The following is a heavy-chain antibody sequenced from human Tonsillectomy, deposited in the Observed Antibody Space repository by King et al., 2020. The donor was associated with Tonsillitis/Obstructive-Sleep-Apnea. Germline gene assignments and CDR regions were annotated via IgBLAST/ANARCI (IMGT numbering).Heavy chain of an antibody. J-gene: IGHJ5*02. D-gene: IGHD3-22*01. CDR3: ARDSIGQYYGSSGYYTFSS. V-gene: IGHV1-18*01. CDR1: GYTFTSYG. CDR2: ISPHNGHT. Sequence: QLVQSGAEVKKPGASVKVSCKASGYTFTSYGISWVRQAPGQGLEWMAWISPHNGHTNYAQKLQGRVTMTTDTSTSTAYMELRSLRSDDTAVYYCARDSIGQYYGSSGYYTFSSWGQGTLVTVSS.